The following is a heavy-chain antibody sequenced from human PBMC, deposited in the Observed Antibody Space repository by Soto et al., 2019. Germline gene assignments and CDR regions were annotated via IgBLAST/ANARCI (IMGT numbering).Heavy chain of an antibody. Sequence: GGSLRLSCAASGFTFSNYAIAWVRQAPGKGLEWVSGISGSGGTTYYADSVRGRFTISRDNSKDTLHLQMNSLRAEDTAVYYCAKTPRQWLVYFDYWGQGALVTVSS. J-gene: IGHJ4*02. V-gene: IGHV3-23*01. CDR1: GFTFSNYA. D-gene: IGHD6-19*01. CDR3: AKTPRQWLVYFDY. CDR2: ISGSGGTT.